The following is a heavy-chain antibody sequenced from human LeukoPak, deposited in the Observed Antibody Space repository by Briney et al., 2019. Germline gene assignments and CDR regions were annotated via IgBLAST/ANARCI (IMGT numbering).Heavy chain of an antibody. J-gene: IGHJ4*02. Sequence: QPGGSLRLSCGASAFTFSSYWMSWVRQAPGKGLEWVANIKEDGSEINYVDSVKGRFTISRDNAKNSLFLQMNSLRVEDTAVYYCARDRGYSSFDYWGQGTLVTVSS. CDR1: AFTFSSYW. V-gene: IGHV3-7*01. CDR3: ARDRGYSSFDY. CDR2: IKEDGSEI. D-gene: IGHD4-23*01.